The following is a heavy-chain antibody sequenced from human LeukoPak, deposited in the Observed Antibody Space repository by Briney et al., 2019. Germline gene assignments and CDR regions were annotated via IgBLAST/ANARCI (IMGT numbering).Heavy chain of an antibody. Sequence: NPGGSLRLSCATSGFVFNSYALTWVRQAPGKGLEWVSGISGSDNDTYYADSVKGRFTLSRDNAENSLSLQMNSLRAEDTAVYYCARDNRGGYSYGLDYWGQGTLVTVSS. V-gene: IGHV3-21*01. D-gene: IGHD5-18*01. CDR2: ISGSDNDT. J-gene: IGHJ4*02. CDR3: ARDNRGGYSYGLDY. CDR1: GFVFNSYA.